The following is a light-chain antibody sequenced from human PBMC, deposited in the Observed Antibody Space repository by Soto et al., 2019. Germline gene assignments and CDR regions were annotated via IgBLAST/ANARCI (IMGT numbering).Light chain of an antibody. V-gene: IGKV3-11*01. Sequence: EIVLTQSPATLSFSPGERATLSCRASQSVSKSLAWYQQRPGQAPSLLIFDAFNRSTGVQARFSGSGSWTDFTLTISSLAPEDFAVYYCQQRSNWPPYTFGQGTKVEIK. CDR1: QSVSKS. CDR2: DAF. J-gene: IGKJ2*01. CDR3: QQRSNWPPYT.